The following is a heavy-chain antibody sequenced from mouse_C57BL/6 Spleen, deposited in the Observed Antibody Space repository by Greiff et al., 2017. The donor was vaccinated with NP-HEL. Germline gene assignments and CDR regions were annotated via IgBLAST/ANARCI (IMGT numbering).Heavy chain of an antibody. CDR2: IYPRSGNT. J-gene: IGHJ2*01. D-gene: IGHD2-3*01. CDR1: GYTFTSYG. Sequence: QVQLQQSGAELARPGASVKLSCKASGYTFTSYGISWVKQRTGQGLEWIGEIYPRSGNTYYNEKFKGKATLTADKSSSTAYMELRSLTSEDSAVYFCAREYDGYSFDYWGQGTTLTVSS. V-gene: IGHV1-81*01. CDR3: AREYDGYSFDY.